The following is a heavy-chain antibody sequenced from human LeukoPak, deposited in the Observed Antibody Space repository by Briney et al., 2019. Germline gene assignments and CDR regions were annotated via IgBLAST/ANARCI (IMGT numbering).Heavy chain of an antibody. CDR3: AASFYYGSGSRQYYYGMDV. V-gene: IGHV4-39*07. Sequence: PSETLSLTCTVSGGSISSSGYYWGWIRQPPGKGLEWIGSLYYSGSTYYNPSLKSRFTISVDMSKNQFSLRLSSVTAADTAVYYCAASFYYGSGSRQYYYGMDVWGQGTTVTVSS. J-gene: IGHJ6*02. CDR2: LYYSGST. D-gene: IGHD3-10*01. CDR1: GGSISSSGYY.